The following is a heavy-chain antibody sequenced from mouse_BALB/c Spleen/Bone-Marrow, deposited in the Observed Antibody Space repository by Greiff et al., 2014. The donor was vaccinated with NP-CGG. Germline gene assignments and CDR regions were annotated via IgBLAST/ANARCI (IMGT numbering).Heavy chain of an antibody. V-gene: IGHV5-17*02. CDR3: TRSGTLGSMGY. CDR1: GFTFSSFG. Sequence: VQLKESGGGLVQPGGSRKLSCAASGFTFSSFGMRWVRQAPEKGLEWVAYISSGSSTIYYADTMKGRFTISRDNPKNTLFLQMASLRSEDTAMYYCTRSGTLGSMGYWGQGTSVTVSS. CDR2: ISSGSSTI. J-gene: IGHJ4*01. D-gene: IGHD3-3*01.